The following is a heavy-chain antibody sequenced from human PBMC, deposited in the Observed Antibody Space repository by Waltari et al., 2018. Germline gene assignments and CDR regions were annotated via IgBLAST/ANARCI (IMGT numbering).Heavy chain of an antibody. CDR2: IYYSGST. D-gene: IGHD3-22*01. CDR3: ARQVSSSGYCFDY. V-gene: IGHV4-39*01. CDR1: GGSISSSSYY. J-gene: IGHJ4*02. Sequence: QLPLQESGPGLVKPSETLSLACTVSGGSISSSSYYGGWIRQPPGKGLEWIGSIYYSGSTYYTPSLKSRVTISVDTSKNQFSLKLSSVTAADTAVYYCARQVSSSGYCFDYWGQGTLVTVSS.